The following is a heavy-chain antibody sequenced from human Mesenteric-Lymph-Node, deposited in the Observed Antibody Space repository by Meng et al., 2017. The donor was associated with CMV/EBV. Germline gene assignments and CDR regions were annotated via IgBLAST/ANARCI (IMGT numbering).Heavy chain of an antibody. J-gene: IGHJ5*02. D-gene: IGHD1-26*01. CDR3: AKTMSGSFVFDP. CDR1: GVTFSSYG. Sequence: CAASGVTFSSYGMHWVRQAPGKGLEWVAFIRYDGSNKYYADSVKGRFTISRDNSKNTLYLQMNSLRAEDTAVYYCAKTMSGSFVFDPWGQGTLVTVSS. V-gene: IGHV3-30*02. CDR2: IRYDGSNK.